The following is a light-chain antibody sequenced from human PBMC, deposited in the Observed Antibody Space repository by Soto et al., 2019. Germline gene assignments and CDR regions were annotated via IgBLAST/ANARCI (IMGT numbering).Light chain of an antibody. V-gene: IGKV3-15*01. Sequence: EVVMTQSPAILSVSPGERATLSCRASQSVSSNLAWYQKKPGQAPRLVIYETSTRATGIPARFSGSGSGTEFTLTISSLQSEDFAVYYCQQYNNWPPVTFGQGTKVESK. CDR2: ETS. CDR3: QQYNNWPPVT. CDR1: QSVSSN. J-gene: IGKJ1*01.